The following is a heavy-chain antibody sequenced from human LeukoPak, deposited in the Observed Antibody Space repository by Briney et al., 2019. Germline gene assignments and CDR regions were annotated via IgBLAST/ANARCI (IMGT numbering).Heavy chain of an antibody. J-gene: IGHJ4*02. CDR3: AKERGPRSAFDY. V-gene: IGHV3-21*01. Sequence: PGGSLRLSCEASGFTFSTYSMNWVRQAPGKGLEWVSSISSSSGYIYYADSVKGRLTISRDNSKNTLYLQMNSLRTEDTAVYYCAKERGPRSAFDYWGQGTLVSVSS. CDR1: GFTFSTYS. CDR2: ISSSSGYI.